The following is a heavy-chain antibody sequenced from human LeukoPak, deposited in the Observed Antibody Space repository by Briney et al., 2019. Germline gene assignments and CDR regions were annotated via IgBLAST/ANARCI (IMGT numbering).Heavy chain of an antibody. J-gene: IGHJ3*01. D-gene: IGHD3-22*01. Sequence: SETLSLTCTVSGGSISSYYWSWIRQPPGKGLEWIGYIYYSGSTNYNPSLKSRVTISVDTSKNQFSLKLRSVTAADTAVYYCVREAATDYYDSSGYYRQTEVFDAWGQGTMVTVSS. CDR1: GGSISSYY. V-gene: IGHV4-59*01. CDR2: IYYSGST. CDR3: VREAATDYYDSSGYYRQTEVFDA.